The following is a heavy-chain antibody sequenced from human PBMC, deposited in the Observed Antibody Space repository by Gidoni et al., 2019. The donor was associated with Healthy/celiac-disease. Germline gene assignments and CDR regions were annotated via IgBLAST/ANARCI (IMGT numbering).Heavy chain of an antibody. CDR1: GYTLTELS. J-gene: IGHJ4*02. D-gene: IGHD2-15*01. Sequence: QVQLVQSGAEVKKPGASVKVSCKVSGYTLTELSMHLVRQAPGKGIEGMGGCEPEYGETLYAQKFQGRVNMTEDTSTDTAYMELSSLRSEDTAVYYCATRRGGLFDYWGQGTLVTVSA. V-gene: IGHV1-24*01. CDR3: ATRRGGLFDY. CDR2: CEPEYGET.